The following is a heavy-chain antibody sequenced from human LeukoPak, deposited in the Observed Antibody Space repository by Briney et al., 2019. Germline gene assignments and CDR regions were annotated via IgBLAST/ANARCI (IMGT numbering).Heavy chain of an antibody. V-gene: IGHV4-59*08. CDR3: ARHSTSVRYFDWLFPKGWFDP. CDR1: GGSISSYY. CDR2: IYYSGSS. D-gene: IGHD3-9*01. Sequence: SETLSLTCTVSGGSISSYYWSWVRQPPGKGLEWIGYIYYSGSSNYNPSLKSRVTISVDTSKNQFSLKLSSVTAADTAVYYCARHSTSVRYFDWLFPKGWFDPWGQGTLVTVSS. J-gene: IGHJ5*02.